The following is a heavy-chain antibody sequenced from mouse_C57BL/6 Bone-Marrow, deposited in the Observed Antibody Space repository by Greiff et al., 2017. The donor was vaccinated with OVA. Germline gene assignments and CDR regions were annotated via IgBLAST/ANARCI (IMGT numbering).Heavy chain of an antibody. CDR3: ANSNYKKNAMDY. Sequence: QVQLQQSGAELVKPGASVKISCKASGYAFSSYWMNWVKQRPGKGLEWIGQIYPGDGDTNYNGKFKGKATLTADKSSSTAYMQLSSLTSEDSAVYFCANSNYKKNAMDYWGQGTSVTVSS. D-gene: IGHD2-5*01. CDR1: GYAFSSYW. V-gene: IGHV1-80*01. CDR2: IYPGDGDT. J-gene: IGHJ4*01.